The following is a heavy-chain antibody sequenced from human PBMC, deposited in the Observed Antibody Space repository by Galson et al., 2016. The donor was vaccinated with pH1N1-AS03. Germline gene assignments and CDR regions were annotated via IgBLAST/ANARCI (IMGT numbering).Heavy chain of an antibody. CDR1: GFIFSTFA. CDR3: ARRGDTAATDPFDF. D-gene: IGHD6-13*01. V-gene: IGHV3-21*01. CDR2: ISGFGTNI. J-gene: IGHJ4*02. Sequence: SLRLSCAGSGFIFSTFAMSWVRQAQGKGLEWVSSISGFGTNIYYYAESVQGRFTISRDNAKNSVFLQMDSLRTEDTAVYYCARRGDTAATDPFDFWGQGTLVTVAS.